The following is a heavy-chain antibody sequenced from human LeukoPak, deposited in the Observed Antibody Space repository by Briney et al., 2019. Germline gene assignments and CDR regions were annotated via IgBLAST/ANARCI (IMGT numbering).Heavy chain of an antibody. Sequence: GGYLRLSCAASGFTFDLYAMHWVRQAPGKGLEWVSGISWRSATIAYADSMKGRFTISRDNAKNSLYLQMNSLRVEDTALYYCVKDMGRWGSGSSGNWFDLWGQGTLVTVSS. CDR1: GFTFDLYA. V-gene: IGHV3-9*01. CDR3: VKDMGRWGSGSSGNWFDL. CDR2: ISWRSATI. D-gene: IGHD6-6*01. J-gene: IGHJ5*02.